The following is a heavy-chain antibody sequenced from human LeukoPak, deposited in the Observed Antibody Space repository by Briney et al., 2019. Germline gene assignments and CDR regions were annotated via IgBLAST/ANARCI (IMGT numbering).Heavy chain of an antibody. CDR3: ARASVVGVYSY. J-gene: IGHJ4*02. CDR2: INYSGSS. CDR1: GGSISSYF. Sequence: PSETLSLTCTVSGGSISSYFWTWIRQPPGKGLEWIGHINYSGSSNYNPPLKSRVTISVDTSKNQFSLKLTSVTAADTAVYYCARASVVGVYSYWGQGTLVIVSS. D-gene: IGHD2-2*01. V-gene: IGHV4-59*01.